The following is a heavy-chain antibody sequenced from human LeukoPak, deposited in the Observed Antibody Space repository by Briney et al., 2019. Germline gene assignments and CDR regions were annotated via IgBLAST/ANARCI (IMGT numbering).Heavy chain of an antibody. CDR3: ARGLGASDAFDI. CDR1: GLTFSDEY. V-gene: IGHV3-11*01. CDR2: ISNTGSFI. D-gene: IGHD1-26*01. Sequence: GGSLRLSCAASGLTFSDEYMSWIRQAPGKGLEWVSYISNTGSFISYADSVKGRFTISRDNAKNSLYLQVNSLRAEDTAVYYCARGLGASDAFDIWGQGTMVTVSS. J-gene: IGHJ3*02.